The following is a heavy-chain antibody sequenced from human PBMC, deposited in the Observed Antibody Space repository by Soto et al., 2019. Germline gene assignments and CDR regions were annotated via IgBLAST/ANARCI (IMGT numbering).Heavy chain of an antibody. Sequence: ASVKVSCKASGYTFTSYAMHWVRQAPGQGLEWMGWINAYNGDTNYAQKLQGRVTMTRNTSISTAYMELSSLRSEDTAVYYCARAQKAQFDPWGQGTLVTVSS. CDR2: INAYNGDT. CDR3: ARAQKAQFDP. J-gene: IGHJ5*02. V-gene: IGHV1-8*01. CDR1: GYTFTSYA.